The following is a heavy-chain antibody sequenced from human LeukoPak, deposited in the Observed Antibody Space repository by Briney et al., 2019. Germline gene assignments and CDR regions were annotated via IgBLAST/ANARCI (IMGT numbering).Heavy chain of an antibody. J-gene: IGHJ4*02. Sequence: GGSLRLSCAASGFTFSSYAMSWVRQAPEKGLEWVSAISASGGSTYHADSVKGRFTISRDNSKNTVNLQMNSLRGEDTAVYYCAKHSLKTGYSSGRIWDYWGQGTLVTVSS. V-gene: IGHV3-23*01. CDR1: GFTFSSYA. CDR2: ISASGGST. CDR3: AKHSLKTGYSSGRIWDY. D-gene: IGHD6-19*01.